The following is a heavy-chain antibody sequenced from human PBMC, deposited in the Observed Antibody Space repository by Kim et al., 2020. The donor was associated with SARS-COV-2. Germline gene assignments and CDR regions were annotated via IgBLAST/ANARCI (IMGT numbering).Heavy chain of an antibody. D-gene: IGHD3-10*01. CDR2: IYYSGST. V-gene: IGHV4-39*01. CDR3: ARLGSEALYYYYGMDV. J-gene: IGHJ6*01. CDR1: GGSISSSSYY. Sequence: SETLSLTCTVSGGSISSSSYYWGWIRQPPGKGLEWIGSIYYSGSTYYNPSLKSRVTISVDTSKNQFSLKLSSVTAADTAVYYCARLGSEALYYYYGMDV.